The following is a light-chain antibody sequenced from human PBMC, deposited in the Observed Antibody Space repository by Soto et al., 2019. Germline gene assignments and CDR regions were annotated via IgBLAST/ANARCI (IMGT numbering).Light chain of an antibody. J-gene: IGLJ2*01. CDR1: SNDVGGNNL. V-gene: IGLV2-14*01. Sequence: QSVLTQPASVSGSPGQSITISCTGTSNDVGGNNLVSWYQQYPGKAPKLIISEVTNRPSGVSNRFSGSKSGNTASLSISGLQAEDEADYYCSSRTVTRTVVFGGGTKLTVL. CDR3: SSRTVTRTVV. CDR2: EVT.